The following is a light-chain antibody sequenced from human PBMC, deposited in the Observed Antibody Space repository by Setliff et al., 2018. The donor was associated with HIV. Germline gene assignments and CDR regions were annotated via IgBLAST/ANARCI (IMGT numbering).Light chain of an antibody. CDR2: DVT. V-gene: IGLV2-14*01. Sequence: QSALTQPASVSGPPGQSIAISFTGTSSDIGSYNYVSWYQHHPGKAPRLIIYDVTNRPSGVSDRFSGSKSGNTASLTISGLQAEDEADYYCNTYISSTPNYVFGTGTKGTVL. CDR1: SSDIGSYNY. J-gene: IGLJ1*01. CDR3: NTYISSTPNYV.